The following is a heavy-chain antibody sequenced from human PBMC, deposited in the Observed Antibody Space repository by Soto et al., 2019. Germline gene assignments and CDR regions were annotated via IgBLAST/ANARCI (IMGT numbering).Heavy chain of an antibody. CDR2: INPSGGST. CDR3: ARAFCGGDCFDTIVYFLYGMGV. V-gene: IGHV1-46*01. J-gene: IGHJ6*01. CDR1: GYNFTISY. D-gene: IGHD2-21*02. Sequence: ASVKGSCKSSGYNFTISYIHWVRQAPGQGLEWMGIINPSGGSTSYAQKFQDRVIMTRDTSSSTVYMELSSLTSKDTAMYFCARAFCGGDCFDTIVYFLYGMGVCGHGTTVPV.